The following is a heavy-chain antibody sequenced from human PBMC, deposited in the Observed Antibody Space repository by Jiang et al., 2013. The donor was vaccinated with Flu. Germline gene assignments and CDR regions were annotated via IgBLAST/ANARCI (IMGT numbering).Heavy chain of an antibody. CDR3: ARHQGRYFDWLLAEDGWYFDL. D-gene: IGHD3-9*01. CDR2: IYPGDSDT. Sequence: VQLVESGAEVKKPGESLKISCKGSGYSFTSYWIGWVRQMPGKGLEWMGIIYPGDSDTRYSPSFQGQVTISADKSISTTYLQWSSLKASDTAMYYCARHQGRYFDWLLAEDGWYFDLWGRGTLVTVSS. V-gene: IGHV5-51*01. CDR1: GYSFTSYW. J-gene: IGHJ2*01.